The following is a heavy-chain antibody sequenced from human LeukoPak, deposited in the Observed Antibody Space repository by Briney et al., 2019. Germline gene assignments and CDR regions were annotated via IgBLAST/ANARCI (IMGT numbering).Heavy chain of an antibody. Sequence: GGSLRLSCAASGFTISSYWMSWVRQAPGKGLEWVANIKQDGSEKYYVDSVKGRFTISRDNSKNTLYLQMNSLRADDTAIYYCAKGGISLVRGSFDYWGQGTLVTVSS. CDR3: AKGGISLVRGSFDY. CDR2: IKQDGSEK. CDR1: GFTISSYW. J-gene: IGHJ4*02. D-gene: IGHD3-10*01. V-gene: IGHV3-7*03.